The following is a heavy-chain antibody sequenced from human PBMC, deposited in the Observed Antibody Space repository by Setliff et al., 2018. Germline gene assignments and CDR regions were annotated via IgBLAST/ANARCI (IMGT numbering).Heavy chain of an antibody. D-gene: IGHD1-1*01. CDR3: ARQRRIWNDLDYFDY. Sequence: SETLSLTCAVSGGSISSGSYYWSWIRQPAGKGLEWVGRLHTSGSTNYNPSLRSRATISVDTSKSQFSLRLSSVTAADTAVYYCARQRRIWNDLDYFDYWGQGTLVTVSS. J-gene: IGHJ4*02. CDR1: GGSISSGSYY. V-gene: IGHV4-61*02. CDR2: LHTSGST.